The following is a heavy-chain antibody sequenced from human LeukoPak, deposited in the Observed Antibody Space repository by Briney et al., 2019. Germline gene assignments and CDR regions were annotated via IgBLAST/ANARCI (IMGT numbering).Heavy chain of an antibody. D-gene: IGHD6-13*01. CDR2: ISAYNGNT. CDR1: GYTLTSYG. J-gene: IGHJ4*02. V-gene: IGHV1-18*01. CDR3: ARDRVEAAAGHGFDY. Sequence: ASVKVSCKASGYTLTSYGISWVRQAPGQGLEWMGWISAYNGNTNYAQKLQGRVTMTTDTSTSTAYMELRSLRSDDTAVYYCARDRVEAAAGHGFDYWGREPWSPSPQ.